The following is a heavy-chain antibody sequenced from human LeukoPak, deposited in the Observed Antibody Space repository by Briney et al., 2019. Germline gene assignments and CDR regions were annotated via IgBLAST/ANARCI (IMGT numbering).Heavy chain of an antibody. CDR3: ARVTVGVTSRYYYYMDV. V-gene: IGHV4-30-4*07. D-gene: IGHD1-26*01. CDR1: GGSISSGGYS. J-gene: IGHJ6*03. Sequence: TLSLTCGVSGGSISSGGYSWSWVRQPPGKGLEWIGSIYYSGNTYYNPSLKSRVTMSLDTSKNQFSLKLTSVTAADTAVYYCARVTVGVTSRYYYYMDVWGKGTTVTISS. CDR2: IYYSGNT.